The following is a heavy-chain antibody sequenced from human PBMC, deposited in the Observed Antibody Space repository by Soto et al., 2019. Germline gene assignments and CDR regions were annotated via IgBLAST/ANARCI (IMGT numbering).Heavy chain of an antibody. V-gene: IGHV4-39*01. J-gene: IGHJ5*02. CDR3: ATEIAARPRVVPDWFDP. D-gene: IGHD6-6*01. CDR2: IYYSGST. CDR1: GGSISSSSYY. Sequence: QLQLQESGPGLVKPSETLSLTCTVSGGSISSSSYYWGWIRQPPGKGLEWIGSIYYSGSTYYNPSLKSRVTISVDTSKNQFSLKLSSVTAADTAVYYCATEIAARPRVVPDWFDPWGQGTLVTVSS.